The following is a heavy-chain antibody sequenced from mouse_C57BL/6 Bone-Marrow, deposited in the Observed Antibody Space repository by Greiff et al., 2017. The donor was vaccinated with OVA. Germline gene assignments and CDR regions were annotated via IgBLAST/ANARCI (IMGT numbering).Heavy chain of an antibody. Sequence: QVQLKESGAELVRPGASVKMSCKASGYTFTSYNMHWVKQTPRQGLEWIGAIYPGNGDTSYNQKFMGKATLTVDKSSSTAYMQLSSLTSEDSAVYFCARGKGYSNYFDYWGQGTTLTVSS. V-gene: IGHV1-12*01. D-gene: IGHD2-5*01. CDR2: IYPGNGDT. J-gene: IGHJ2*01. CDR1: GYTFTSYN. CDR3: ARGKGYSNYFDY.